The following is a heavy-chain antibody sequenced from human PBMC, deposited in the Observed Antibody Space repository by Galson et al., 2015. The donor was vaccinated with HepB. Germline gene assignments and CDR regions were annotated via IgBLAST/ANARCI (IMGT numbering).Heavy chain of an antibody. D-gene: IGHD3-22*01. CDR1: GFTFSNAW. CDR3: TTDSIVVVITSAFDI. CDR2: IKSKTDGGTT. Sequence: SLRLSCAASGFTFSNAWMSWVRQAPGKGLEWVGRIKSKTDGGTTDYAAPVKGRFTISRDDSKNTLYLQMNSLKTEDTAVYYCTTDSIVVVITSAFDIWGQGTMVTVSS. V-gene: IGHV3-15*01. J-gene: IGHJ3*02.